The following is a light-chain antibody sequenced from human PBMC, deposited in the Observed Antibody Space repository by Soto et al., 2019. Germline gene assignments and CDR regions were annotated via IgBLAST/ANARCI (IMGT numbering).Light chain of an antibody. CDR2: AAS. J-gene: IGKJ1*01. Sequence: EVVMTQSPATLSVSPGERATLSCRASQSVSSSYLAWYQQKVGQAPRLLIYAASTRATGIPDRFSGSGSGTDFTLTISRLEPEDFAVYYCQQYGSSPKTFGQRTKVDVK. V-gene: IGKV3-20*01. CDR3: QQYGSSPKT. CDR1: QSVSSSY.